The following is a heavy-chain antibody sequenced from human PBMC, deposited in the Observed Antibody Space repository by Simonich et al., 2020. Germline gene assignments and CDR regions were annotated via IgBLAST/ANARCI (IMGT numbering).Heavy chain of an antibody. Sequence: QVQLQESGPGLVKPSETLSLTCTVSGGSISSYYWSWIRQPPGKGLEWIGYIYYSGSTNYNPSLKSRVTISVDTSKNQFSLKQSSVTAADTAVYYCARHGNWGYFDYWGQGTLVTVSS. D-gene: IGHD7-27*01. V-gene: IGHV4-59*08. CDR2: IYYSGST. J-gene: IGHJ4*02. CDR3: ARHGNWGYFDY. CDR1: GGSISSYY.